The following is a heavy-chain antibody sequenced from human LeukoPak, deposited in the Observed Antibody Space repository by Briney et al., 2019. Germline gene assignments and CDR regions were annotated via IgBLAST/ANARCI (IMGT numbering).Heavy chain of an antibody. CDR3: ASRIAVAGTAFDY. V-gene: IGHV4-39*01. CDR2: IYYSRST. Sequence: PSETLSLTCTVSGGSISSSSYYWGWIRQPPGEGLEWIGSIYYSRSTYYNPSLKSRVTISVDTSKNQFSLKLSSVTAADTAVYYCASRIAVAGTAFDYWGQGTLVTVSS. CDR1: GGSISSSSYY. D-gene: IGHD6-19*01. J-gene: IGHJ4*02.